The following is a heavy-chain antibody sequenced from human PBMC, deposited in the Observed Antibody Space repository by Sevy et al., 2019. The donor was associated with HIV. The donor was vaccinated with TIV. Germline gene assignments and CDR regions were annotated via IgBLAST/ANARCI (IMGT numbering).Heavy chain of an antibody. CDR2: IYYSGST. V-gene: IGHV4-39*01. Sequence: SETLSLNCTVSGGSISSSSYYWGWIRQPPGKGLEWIGSIYYSGSTYYNPSLKSRVTISVDTSKNQFSLKLSSVTAADTAVYYCASSIYGFSSSSRSEYFQDWGQVTLVTVSS. D-gene: IGHD6-6*01. CDR1: GGSISSSSYY. CDR3: ASSIYGFSSSSRSEYFQD. J-gene: IGHJ1*01.